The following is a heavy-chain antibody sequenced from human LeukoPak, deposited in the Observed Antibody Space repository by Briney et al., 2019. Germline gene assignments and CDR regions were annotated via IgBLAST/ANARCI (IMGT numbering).Heavy chain of an antibody. CDR3: ARDNPTTSLDY. J-gene: IGHJ4*02. D-gene: IGHD4-17*01. Sequence: SETPSLTCAVYGGSFSGYYWSWIRQPPGKGLEWIGEINHSGSTNYNPSLKSRVTISVDTSKNQFSLKLSSVTAADTAVYYCARDNPTTSLDYWGQGTLVTVSS. CDR1: GGSFSGYY. V-gene: IGHV4-34*01. CDR2: INHSGST.